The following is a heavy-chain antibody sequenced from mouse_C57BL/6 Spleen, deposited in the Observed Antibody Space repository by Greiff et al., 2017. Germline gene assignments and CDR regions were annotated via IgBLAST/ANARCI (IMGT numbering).Heavy chain of an antibody. Sequence: QVQLQQSGAELVRPGTSVKMSCKASGYTFTNYWIGWAKQRPGHGLEWIGDIYPGGSYTNYNEKFKGKATLTADKTTITAYMQFSILTSEDSAIYYGARTGDFFDYWGQGTTLTVSS. CDR1: GYTFTNYW. CDR2: IYPGGSYT. D-gene: IGHD2-13*01. V-gene: IGHV1-63*01. CDR3: ARTGDFFDY. J-gene: IGHJ2*01.